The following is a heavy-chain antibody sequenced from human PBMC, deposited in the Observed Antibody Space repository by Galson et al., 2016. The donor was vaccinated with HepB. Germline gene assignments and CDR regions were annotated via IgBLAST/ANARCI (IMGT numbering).Heavy chain of an antibody. D-gene: IGHD5-24*01. Sequence: SLRLSCAASGFTFSSYDMHWVRQATGKSLEWVSAFDTVGGTYYAGSVKGRFTISRDNAKNSLYLQMNSLRAGDTAVYYCVRGGFGPGADGYDYWGQGTLVTVSS. CDR1: GFTFSSYD. CDR2: FDTVGGT. V-gene: IGHV3-13*01. CDR3: VRGGFGPGADGYDY. J-gene: IGHJ4*02.